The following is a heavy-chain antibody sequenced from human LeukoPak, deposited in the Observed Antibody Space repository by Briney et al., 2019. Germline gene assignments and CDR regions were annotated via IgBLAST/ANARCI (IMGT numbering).Heavy chain of an antibody. CDR3: ARVRERGYSYGYIFDY. J-gene: IGHJ4*02. CDR2: IYYSGST. CDR1: GGSLSSGGYY. Sequence: PSETLSLTCTVSGGSLSSGGYYWSWTRQHPGKGLEWIGYIYYSGSTYYNPSLKSRVTISVDTSKNQFSLKLSSVTAADTAVYYCARVRERGYSYGYIFDYWGQGTLVTVSS. D-gene: IGHD5-18*01. V-gene: IGHV4-31*03.